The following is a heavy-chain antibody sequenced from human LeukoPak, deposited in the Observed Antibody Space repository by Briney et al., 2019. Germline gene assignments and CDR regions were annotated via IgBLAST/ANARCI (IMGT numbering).Heavy chain of an antibody. D-gene: IGHD2-15*01. CDR2: INHSGST. V-gene: IGHV4-34*01. J-gene: IGHJ6*03. Sequence: PSETLSLTCAVYGGSFSGYYWSWIRQPPGKGLEWIGEINHSGSTNYNPSLKSRVTISVDTSKNQFSLKLSSVTAADTAVYYCARVGPRKLLRSGYYYYYMDVWGKGTTVTVSS. CDR1: GGSFSGYY. CDR3: ARVGPRKLLRSGYYYYYMDV.